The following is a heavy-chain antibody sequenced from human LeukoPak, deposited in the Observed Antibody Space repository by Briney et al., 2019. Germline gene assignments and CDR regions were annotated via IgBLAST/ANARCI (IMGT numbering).Heavy chain of an antibody. CDR1: GFTFNSYS. D-gene: IGHD1-1*01. Sequence: GGSLRLSCAASGFTFNSYSMNWVRQAPGKGLEWVSSISSSSSYIYYADSVKGRFTISRDNAKNSLYLQMNSLRAEDTAVYYCARDIPERHYYYGMDVWGQGTTVTVSS. V-gene: IGHV3-21*01. CDR3: ARDIPERHYYYGMDV. J-gene: IGHJ6*02. CDR2: ISSSSSYI.